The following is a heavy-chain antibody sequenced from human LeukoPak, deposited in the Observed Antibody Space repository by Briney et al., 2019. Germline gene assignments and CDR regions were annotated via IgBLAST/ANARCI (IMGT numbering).Heavy chain of an antibody. D-gene: IGHD3-16*02. CDR3: SRHRTASDY. Sequence: GGSLRLSCAASGFTFDDYTMHWVRQAPGKGLEWVSSITSSSSYIYYADSVKGRFTISRDNAKNSLYLQMNSLRAEDTALYYCSRHRTASDYWGQGTLVTVSS. V-gene: IGHV3-21*01. CDR2: ITSSSSYI. CDR1: GFTFDDYT. J-gene: IGHJ4*02.